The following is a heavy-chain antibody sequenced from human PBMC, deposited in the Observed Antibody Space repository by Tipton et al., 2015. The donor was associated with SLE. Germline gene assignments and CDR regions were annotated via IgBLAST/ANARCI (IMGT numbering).Heavy chain of an antibody. CDR1: GGSISGSY. CDR2: IRNGVPG. CDR3: ARGTRVEEELDY. Sequence: TLSLTCTVSGGSISGSYWTWIRQPPGKGLEWMGYIRNGVPGNYNRSLKSRLTISGDTSKNQFSLRLSSVSAADTAVYYCARGTRVEEELDYWGQGTLVTVSS. D-gene: IGHD1-1*01. J-gene: IGHJ4*02. V-gene: IGHV4-59*01.